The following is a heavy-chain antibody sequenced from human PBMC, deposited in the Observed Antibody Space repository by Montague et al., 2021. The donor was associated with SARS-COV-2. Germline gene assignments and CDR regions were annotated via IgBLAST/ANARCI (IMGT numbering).Heavy chain of an antibody. Sequence: SETLSLTCAVHGTSFSGYYWNWIRQPPGKGLEWIGEINHGGSTKYSPSLKSRLTISADTSKNQFSLKLTSVAAADAAVYYCARLRDGVVPSPILGVGPYYSYYYLDVWGGGTQVTVSS. D-gene: IGHD3-10*01. J-gene: IGHJ6*03. CDR2: INHGGST. CDR3: ARLRDGVVPSPILGVGPYYSYYYLDV. CDR1: GTSFSGYY. V-gene: IGHV4-34*01.